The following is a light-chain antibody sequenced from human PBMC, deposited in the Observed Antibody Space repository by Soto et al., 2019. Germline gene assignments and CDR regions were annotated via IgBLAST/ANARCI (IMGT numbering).Light chain of an antibody. Sequence: QSVLTQPPSVSGAPGQRITISCTGSSSNIGAGFGVHWYQQLPGRAPKLIISGDNNRPSGVPDRFSASKSGTSASLAITGLQIEDEADYYCQSYDGSLISAPYVFGTGTKVTVL. CDR1: SSNIGAGFG. J-gene: IGLJ1*01. CDR3: QSYDGSLISAPYV. V-gene: IGLV1-40*01. CDR2: GDN.